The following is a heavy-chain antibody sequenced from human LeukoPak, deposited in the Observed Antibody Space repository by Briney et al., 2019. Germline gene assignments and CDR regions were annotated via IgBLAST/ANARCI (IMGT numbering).Heavy chain of an antibody. CDR1: GFTFSSYS. CDR3: ANGRSSSGALQHDY. Sequence: GGSLRLSCAASGFTFSSYSMNWVRQAPGKGLEWVSSISSSSGYIYYADSVKGRFTISRDNSKNTLYLQMNSLRAEDTALYFCANGRSSSGALQHDYWGQGTLVTVSS. D-gene: IGHD6-19*01. V-gene: IGHV3-21*04. J-gene: IGHJ4*02. CDR2: ISSSSGYI.